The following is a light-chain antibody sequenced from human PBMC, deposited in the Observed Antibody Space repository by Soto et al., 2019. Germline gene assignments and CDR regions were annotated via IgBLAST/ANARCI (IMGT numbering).Light chain of an antibody. J-gene: IGKJ4*01. CDR1: QSVRSNY. Sequence: EIVLTQSPGTLSLSSGERATLSCRASQSVRSNYLAWYQQKPGQAPRLLIYGASSRATGSPDGFGGSGSGTDFPLTISRLEPEDFAVYYCQQYASSPLTFGGGTKVEIK. V-gene: IGKV3-20*01. CDR2: GAS. CDR3: QQYASSPLT.